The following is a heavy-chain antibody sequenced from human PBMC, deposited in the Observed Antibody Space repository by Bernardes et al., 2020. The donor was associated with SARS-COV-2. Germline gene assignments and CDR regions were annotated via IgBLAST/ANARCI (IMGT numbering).Heavy chain of an antibody. CDR3: APSRKRSLAGPGYLDY. V-gene: IGHV4-39*01. Sequence: SETLSLTCSVSGGSITSSSYYWGWIRQPPGKGLEWIGNIYYSGTTHYNPSLKSRVAISVDMSKNQFSLKLSSVTAADTAIYYCAPSRKRSLAGPGYLDYWGQGILVTVSS. CDR2: IYYSGTT. CDR1: GGSITSSSYY. D-gene: IGHD3-3*01. J-gene: IGHJ4*02.